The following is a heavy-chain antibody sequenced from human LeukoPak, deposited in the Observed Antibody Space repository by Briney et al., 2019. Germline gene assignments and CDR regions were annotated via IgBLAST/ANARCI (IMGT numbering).Heavy chain of an antibody. CDR3: ARAMSMGYCSGGSCYPAINWFDP. Sequence: GASVKVSCKASGGTFSSYAISWVRQAPGQGLEWMGRIIPIFGTANYAQKFQGRVTITTDESTSTAYMELSSLRSEATAVYYCARAMSMGYCSGGSCYPAINWFDPWGQGTLVTVSS. CDR1: GGTFSSYA. V-gene: IGHV1-69*05. J-gene: IGHJ5*02. CDR2: IIPIFGTA. D-gene: IGHD2-15*01.